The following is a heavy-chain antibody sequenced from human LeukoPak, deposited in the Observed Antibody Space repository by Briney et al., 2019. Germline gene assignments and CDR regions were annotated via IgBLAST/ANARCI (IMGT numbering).Heavy chain of an antibody. CDR2: IYYSGST. V-gene: IGHV4-30-4*01. CDR1: GGSISSGDYY. Sequence: SQTLSLTCTVSGGSISSGDYYWSWIRQPPGKGLEWIGYIYYSGSTYYNPSLKSRVTISVDTSKNQFSLKLSSVTAADTAVYYCARRLQLWLLGAFDIWGQGTMVTVSS. D-gene: IGHD5-18*01. J-gene: IGHJ3*02. CDR3: ARRLQLWLLGAFDI.